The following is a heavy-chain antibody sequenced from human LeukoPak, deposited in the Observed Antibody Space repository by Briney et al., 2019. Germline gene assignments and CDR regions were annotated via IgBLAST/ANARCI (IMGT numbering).Heavy chain of an antibody. CDR1: GFTFSSYS. V-gene: IGHV3-21*01. J-gene: IGHJ4*02. Sequence: PGGSLRLSCTASGFTFSSYSMNWVRQAPGKGLEWVSSISSSSSYIYYADSVKGRFTISRDNAKNSLYLQMNSLRAEDTAVYYCARDYDFWSGYYTVPRFDYWGQGTLVTVSS. CDR3: ARDYDFWSGYYTVPRFDY. D-gene: IGHD3-3*01. CDR2: ISSSSSYI.